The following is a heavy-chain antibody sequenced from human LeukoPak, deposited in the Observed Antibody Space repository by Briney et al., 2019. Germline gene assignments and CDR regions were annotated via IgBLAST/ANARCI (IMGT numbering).Heavy chain of an antibody. V-gene: IGHV1-69*04. CDR1: GGTLSRFA. D-gene: IGHD3-22*01. J-gene: IGHJ4*02. CDR2: IIPILAIA. CDR3: ASSYYYDSSGYYYAEMY. Sequence: GASVKVSCKASGGTLSRFAISWVRQAPGQGLEWMGRIIPILAIANYAQKFQGRVTITADKSTSTAYMELSSLRSEDTAVYYCASSYYYDSSGYYYAEMYWGQGTLVTVSS.